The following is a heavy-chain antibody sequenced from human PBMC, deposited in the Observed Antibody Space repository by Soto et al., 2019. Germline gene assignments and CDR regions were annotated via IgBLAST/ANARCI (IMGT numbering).Heavy chain of an antibody. CDR2: IYWDNDK. Sequence: QITLKESGPTLVKPTQTLTLTCTFSGFSLRTSGVGVGWIRQPPGKALEWLALIYWDNDKRYSPSLKSRLTITKDTSENQVILTXXXXXXVDTGXXXXXXXXXGGDCLQSYASHYYYGVDVWGQGTTVTVSS. V-gene: IGHV2-5*02. D-gene: IGHD2-21*02. J-gene: IGHJ6*02. CDR3: XXXXXGGDCLQSYASHYYYGVDV. CDR1: GFSLRTSGVG.